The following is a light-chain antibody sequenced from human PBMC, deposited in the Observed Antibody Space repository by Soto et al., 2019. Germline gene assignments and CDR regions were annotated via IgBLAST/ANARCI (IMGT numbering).Light chain of an antibody. CDR2: TAS. Sequence: IQMTHTPSTLSASVGDRVTITCRASQTINSYLAWYQQKPGKAPNLLIYTASTLQSGVPSRFSGSGSGTEFTLTISSLQPDDFATYYCQQYNFYPLTFGGGTKVDIK. J-gene: IGKJ4*01. V-gene: IGKV1-5*03. CDR1: QTINSY. CDR3: QQYNFYPLT.